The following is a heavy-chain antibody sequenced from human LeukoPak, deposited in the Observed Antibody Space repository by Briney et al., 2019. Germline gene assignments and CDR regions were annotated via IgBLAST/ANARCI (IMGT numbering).Heavy chain of an antibody. V-gene: IGHV1-46*01. CDR3: ASPLPAAMPTDYYGMDV. CDR2: INPSGGST. D-gene: IGHD2-2*01. Sequence: GASVKVSCKASGYTFTSYYMHWVRQAPGQGLEWMGIINPSGGSTGYAQKFQGRVTITADESTSTAYMELSSLRSEDTAVYYCASPLPAAMPTDYYGMDVWGQGTTVTVSS. CDR1: GYTFTSYY. J-gene: IGHJ6*02.